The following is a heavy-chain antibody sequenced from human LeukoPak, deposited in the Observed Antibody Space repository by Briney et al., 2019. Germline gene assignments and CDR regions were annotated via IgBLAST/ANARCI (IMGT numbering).Heavy chain of an antibody. D-gene: IGHD3-10*01. J-gene: IGHJ4*02. V-gene: IGHV3-33*01. CDR3: GRDLHHYYGSGSYYNAFGY. CDR2: IWYDGSNK. Sequence: QPGRSLRLSCAASGFTFSSYGMHWVRQAPGKGLEWVAVIWYDGSNKYYADSVKGRFTISRDNSKNTLYLQMNSLRAEDTAVYYCGRDLHHYYGSGSYYNAFGYWGQGTLVTVSS. CDR1: GFTFSSYG.